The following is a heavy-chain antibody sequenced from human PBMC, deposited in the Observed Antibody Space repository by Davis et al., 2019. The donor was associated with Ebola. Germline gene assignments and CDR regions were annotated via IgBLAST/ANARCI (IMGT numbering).Heavy chain of an antibody. CDR2: ISSDGSKK. Sequence: PGGSLRLSCAASGFTLSDYAMHWVRQTPGKGLEWVAVISSDGSKKYYADSVKVRFIISRDNSENTLSLQMNSLTAEDTAVYYCARAVFHEVLDYWGQGTPVTVSS. D-gene: IGHD3-3*01. CDR3: ARAVFHEVLDY. V-gene: IGHV3-30-3*01. J-gene: IGHJ4*02. CDR1: GFTLSDYA.